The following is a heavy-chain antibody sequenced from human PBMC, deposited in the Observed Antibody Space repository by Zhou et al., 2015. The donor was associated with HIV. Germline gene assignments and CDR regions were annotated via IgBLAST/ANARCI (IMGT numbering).Heavy chain of an antibody. CDR2: IWYDGSNK. CDR1: GFTFSSYG. V-gene: IGHV3-33*01. CDR3: ARDWSDAGPYDAFDI. J-gene: IGHJ3*02. Sequence: QVQLVESGGGVVQPGRSLRLSCAASGFTFSSYGMHWVRQAPGKGLEWVAVIWYDGSNKYYADSVKGRFTISRDNSKNTLYLQMNSLRAEDTAVYYCARDWSDAGPYDAFDIWGQGTMVTVSS. D-gene: IGHD6-13*01.